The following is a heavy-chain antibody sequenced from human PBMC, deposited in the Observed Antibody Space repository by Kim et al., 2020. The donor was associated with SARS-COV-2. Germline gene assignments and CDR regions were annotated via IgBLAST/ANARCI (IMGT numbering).Heavy chain of an antibody. CDR3: ARVSGYDFFLTIFDY. Sequence: ASVKVSCKASGYTFSSYGLIWVRQAPGQGLEWMGWISTYNGKTNYAQNFQGRVTMTTDTSTNTAYMELRSLRSDDTAVYYCARVSGYDFFLTIFDYWGQGTLVTVSS. CDR2: ISTYNGKT. D-gene: IGHD5-12*01. CDR1: GYTFSSYG. J-gene: IGHJ4*02. V-gene: IGHV1-18*04.